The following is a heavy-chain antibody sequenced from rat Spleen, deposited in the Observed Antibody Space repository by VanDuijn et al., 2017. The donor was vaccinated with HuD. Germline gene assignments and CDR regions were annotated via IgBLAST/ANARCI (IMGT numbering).Heavy chain of an antibody. D-gene: IGHD4-3*01. Sequence: QVQLQQSGAELAKPGSSVKISCKASGYTFTTYYISWIMQTTGQGLEYIGYINTGSGTTNYNEKFKGKATLTVDKSSRTAFMHLDSLTPDDSAVYYCARSGWGYFDYWGQGVMVTVSS. CDR3: ARSGWGYFDY. CDR2: INTGSGTT. CDR1: GYTFTTYY. V-gene: IGHV1-43*01. J-gene: IGHJ2*01.